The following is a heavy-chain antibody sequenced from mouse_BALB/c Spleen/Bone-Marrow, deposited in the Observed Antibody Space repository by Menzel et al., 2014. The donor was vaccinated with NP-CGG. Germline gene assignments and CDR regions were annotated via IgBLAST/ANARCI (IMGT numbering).Heavy chain of an antibody. V-gene: IGHV5-12-1*01. D-gene: IGHD2-2*01. CDR2: ISSGGSNT. CDR3: ARQRGYAYAMDY. J-gene: IGHJ4*01. Sequence: EVKLVESGGGLVKPGGSLKLSCAASGFAFSGYDMSWVRQTPEKRLEWVAYISSGGSNTYYPDTVKGRFTISRGNAKNTLYLQMNSLKSEDTAMYYCARQRGYAYAMDYWGQGTSVTVSS. CDR1: GFAFSGYD.